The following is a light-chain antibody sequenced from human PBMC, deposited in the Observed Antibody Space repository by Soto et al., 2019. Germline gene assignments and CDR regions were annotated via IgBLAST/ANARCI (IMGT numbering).Light chain of an antibody. V-gene: IGLV2-14*01. J-gene: IGLJ1*01. Sequence: QSALTQPASVSGSPGQSITISCTGSDISDYHYVSWYQQYPGKAPKLMIYEVSNRPSGVSHRFSGSKSGNTASLTISGLQAEDEADYYCGTSHAFATGTKVTVL. CDR1: DISDYHY. CDR2: EVS. CDR3: GTSHA.